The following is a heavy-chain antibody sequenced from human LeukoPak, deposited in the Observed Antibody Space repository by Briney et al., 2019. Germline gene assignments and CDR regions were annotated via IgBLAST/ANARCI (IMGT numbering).Heavy chain of an antibody. CDR2: ISGSGGST. J-gene: IGHJ4*02. CDR1: GFTFSSYA. CDR3: AKDSGQWLVSPKGGYFDY. V-gene: IGHV3-23*01. D-gene: IGHD6-19*01. Sequence: GGSLRLSCAASGFTFSSYAMSWVRQAPGKGLEWVSAISGSGGSTYYADSVKGRFTISRDNSKNTLYLQMNSLRAEDTAVYYCAKDSGQWLVSPKGGYFDYWGQGTLVTVSS.